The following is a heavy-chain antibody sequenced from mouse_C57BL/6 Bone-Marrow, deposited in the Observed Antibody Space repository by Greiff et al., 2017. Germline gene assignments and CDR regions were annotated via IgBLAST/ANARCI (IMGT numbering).Heavy chain of an antibody. V-gene: IGHV14-1*01. D-gene: IGHD1-1*01. Sequence: EVQLQQSGAELVRPGASVKLSCTASGFNIKDYYMHWVKQRPEQGLEWIGRIDPEDGDTEYAPKFQGKATMTADTSSNTACLQLSSLTSEDTAVYYCTTDYGSLYYYAMDYWGQGTSVTVSS. J-gene: IGHJ4*01. CDR3: TTDYGSLYYYAMDY. CDR1: GFNIKDYY. CDR2: IDPEDGDT.